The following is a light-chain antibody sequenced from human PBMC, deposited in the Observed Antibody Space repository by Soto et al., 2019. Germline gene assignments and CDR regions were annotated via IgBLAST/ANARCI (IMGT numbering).Light chain of an antibody. CDR3: QQYHSYPVT. Sequence: DIQMTQSPSTLSASVGDRLSITCRASQSITNWLAWYQQKPGKAPKLLIYKASSLQSEVPSRFSGSASGPEFTLTISSLQPDDFATYYCQQYHSYPVTVGPGTKVDIK. CDR1: QSITNW. J-gene: IGKJ3*01. CDR2: KAS. V-gene: IGKV1-5*03.